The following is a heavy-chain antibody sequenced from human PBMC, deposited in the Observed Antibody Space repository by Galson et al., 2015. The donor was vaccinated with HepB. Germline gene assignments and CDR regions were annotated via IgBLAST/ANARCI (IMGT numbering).Heavy chain of an antibody. V-gene: IGHV3-48*04. Sequence: SLRLSCAASGFTVSTYTMNWVRQAQGKGLEWISHISGTYGTIYYEDSVKGRFTIPGDHATNSLHLQMNSLRAEDTAVYYCVREIGRADFVYWGQGTLVTVSS. D-gene: IGHD1-26*01. J-gene: IGHJ4*02. CDR2: ISGTYGTI. CDR1: GFTVSTYT. CDR3: VREIGRADFVY.